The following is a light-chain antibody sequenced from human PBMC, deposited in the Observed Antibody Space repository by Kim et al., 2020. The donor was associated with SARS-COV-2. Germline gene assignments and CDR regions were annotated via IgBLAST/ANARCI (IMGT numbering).Light chain of an antibody. J-gene: IGLJ3*02. V-gene: IGLV3-25*03. Sequence: SYELTQPPSESLSPGQTARITCSGDALPKQYAYWFQQKPGQAPVLVIYKDTERPSGIPERFSGSTSGTTVTLTISGVQAEDEADYYWQSADSSDPFWVFGGGTQLTVL. CDR1: ALPKQY. CDR2: KDT. CDR3: QSADSSDPFWV.